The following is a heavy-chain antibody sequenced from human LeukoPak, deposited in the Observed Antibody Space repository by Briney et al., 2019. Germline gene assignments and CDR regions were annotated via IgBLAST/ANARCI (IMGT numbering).Heavy chain of an antibody. J-gene: IGHJ3*02. V-gene: IGHV1-8*01. CDR2: MNPNSGNT. D-gene: IGHD3-3*01. Sequence: ASVTVSCKASGYTFTSYDINWVRQATGQGLEWMGWMNPNSGNTGYAQKFQGRVTMTRNTSISTAYMELSSLRSEDTAVYYCARGLTIFGVVIIGAFDIWGQGTMVTVSS. CDR1: GYTFTSYD. CDR3: ARGLTIFGVVIIGAFDI.